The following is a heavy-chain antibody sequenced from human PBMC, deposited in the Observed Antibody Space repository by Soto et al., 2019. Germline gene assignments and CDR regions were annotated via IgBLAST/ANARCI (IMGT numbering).Heavy chain of an antibody. J-gene: IGHJ5*02. D-gene: IGHD5-12*01. CDR1: GGSINSGDYY. CDR2: IYHDGNS. CDR3: ARDRRWLARGPNNWFDP. V-gene: IGHV4-30-4*01. Sequence: PSETLSLTCTVSGGSINSGDYYWTWIRQSPGKGLEWIGYIYHDGNSQHNPSLKSRVTMSIDTSNNQFSLKLTSVTAADTAVYYCARDRRWLARGPNNWFDPWGQGTLVTVSS.